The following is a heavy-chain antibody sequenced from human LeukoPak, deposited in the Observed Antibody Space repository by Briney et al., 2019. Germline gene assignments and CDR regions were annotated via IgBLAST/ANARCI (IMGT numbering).Heavy chain of an antibody. Sequence: ASVKVSCKASGYTFTSYGISWVRQAPGQGLEWMGWISAYNGNTNYAQKLQGRVTMTTDTSTSTAYMELRSLRSDDTAVYYCARDVTWFGELLSDAFDIWGQGTMVTVSS. CDR3: ARDVTWFGELLSDAFDI. CDR2: ISAYNGNT. V-gene: IGHV1-18*01. CDR1: GYTFTSYG. J-gene: IGHJ3*02. D-gene: IGHD3-10*01.